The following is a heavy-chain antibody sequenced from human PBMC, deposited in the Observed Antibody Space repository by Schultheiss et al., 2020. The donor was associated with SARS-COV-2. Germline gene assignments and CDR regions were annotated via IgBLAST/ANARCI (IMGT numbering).Heavy chain of an antibody. Sequence: GGSLRLSCAASGFTFSSYSMNWVRQAPGKGLEWVSYISSSSSYIYYADSVKGRFTISRDNSKNTLYLQMNSLRAEDTAVYYCTWDWYFDLWGRGTLVTVSS. D-gene: IGHD3-16*01. V-gene: IGHV3-21*05. CDR2: ISSSSSYI. CDR3: TWDWYFDL. CDR1: GFTFSSYS. J-gene: IGHJ2*01.